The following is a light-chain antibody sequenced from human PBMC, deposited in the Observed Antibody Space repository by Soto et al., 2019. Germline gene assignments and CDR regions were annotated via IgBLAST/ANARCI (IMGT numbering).Light chain of an antibody. J-gene: IGKJ2*01. CDR2: GAS. Sequence: EIVLTQSPGTLSLSPGDRATLSCRAIQSVSSSYLAWYQQKPGQATRHLIYGASSRATCISGRFSGSGSVTDFTLTMSRLEPEELAVYYCQQYGSSPSTFGQGTKLEIK. V-gene: IGKV3-20*01. CDR1: QSVSSSY. CDR3: QQYGSSPST.